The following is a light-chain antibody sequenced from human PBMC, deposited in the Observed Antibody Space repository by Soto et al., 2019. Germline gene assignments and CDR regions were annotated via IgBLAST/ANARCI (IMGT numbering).Light chain of an antibody. CDR2: GAS. Sequence: DIVMTQSPATLSVAPGERVTFSCRASQGVSRKLAWYQHKPGQAPRLLISGASTGATGIPARFSGSGSGTDFTLTINRLEPEDFAVYYCHQRSNWPRTFGGGTKVDIK. CDR3: HQRSNWPRT. V-gene: IGKV3-15*01. CDR1: QGVSRK. J-gene: IGKJ4*01.